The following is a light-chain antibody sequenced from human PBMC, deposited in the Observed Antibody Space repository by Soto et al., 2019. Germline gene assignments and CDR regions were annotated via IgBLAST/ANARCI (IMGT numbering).Light chain of an antibody. Sequence: QSALTQPASVSGSPGQSITISCTGTSSDVGGYDYVSWYQQHPRTAPRLIIFEVTNRPSGVSNRCSGSKSGNTASLTISGLQAEDEADYYRTSYTSSSTQVFGTGTKVTVL. CDR3: TSYTSSSTQV. J-gene: IGLJ1*01. CDR2: EVT. V-gene: IGLV2-14*01. CDR1: SSDVGGYDY.